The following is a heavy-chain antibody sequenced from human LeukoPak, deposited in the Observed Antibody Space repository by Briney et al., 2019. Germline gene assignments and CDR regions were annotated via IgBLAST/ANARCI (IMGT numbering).Heavy chain of an antibody. V-gene: IGHV3-23*01. J-gene: IGHJ4*02. D-gene: IGHD3-22*01. CDR1: GFTFRSYS. Sequence: PGGSLRLSCAASGFTFRSYSMNWVRQAPGKGLEWVSGISGSGGSTYYADSVKGRFTISRDNSKNTVYLQMSSLRAEDTAVYFCAKLALTMILVRSYFDYWGQGTLVTVSS. CDR2: ISGSGGST. CDR3: AKLALTMILVRSYFDY.